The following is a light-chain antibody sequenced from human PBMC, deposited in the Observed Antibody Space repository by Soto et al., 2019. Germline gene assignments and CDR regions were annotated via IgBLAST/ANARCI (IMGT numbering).Light chain of an antibody. CDR3: GSWDSSLSAYV. J-gene: IGLJ1*01. V-gene: IGLV1-51*01. Sequence: QSVLTQPPSVSAAPGQKVTISCSGSSSNIGGNSVSWYQQLPGTDPKLLIYDDNKRPSGIPDRFSGSKSGTSATLGITGFQTGDEADYYCGSWDSSLSAYVFGTGTKV. CDR2: DDN. CDR1: SSNIGGNS.